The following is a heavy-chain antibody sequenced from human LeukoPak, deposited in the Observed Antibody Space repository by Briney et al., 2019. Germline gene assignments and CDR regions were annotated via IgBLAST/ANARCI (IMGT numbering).Heavy chain of an antibody. V-gene: IGHV3-23*01. CDR2: ITGTGSKT. CDR1: GLTFSTYA. J-gene: IGHJ3*02. Sequence: GGSLRLSCAASGLTFSTYAMSWVRQAPGKGLEWVSGITGTGSKTYYADSVKGRFTVSRDNSKNTLFLQMNSLTVDDTAVYYCARGRGAFDIWGQGTMVIVSS. CDR3: ARGRGAFDI.